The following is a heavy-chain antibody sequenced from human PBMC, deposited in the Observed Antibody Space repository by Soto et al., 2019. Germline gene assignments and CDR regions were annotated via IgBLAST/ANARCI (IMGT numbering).Heavy chain of an antibody. CDR3: ARDPLSSFAMDV. Sequence: GASVKVSCKASGDTFSSYAISWVRQAPGKGLEWMGKIIPTSGRTNYAQKFQGRLTISADDSTSTAYMELSSLLSEDTAVYYCARDPLSSFAMDVWGQGTTVTVSS. CDR2: IIPTSGRT. V-gene: IGHV1-69*13. CDR1: GDTFSSYA. D-gene: IGHD3-10*02. J-gene: IGHJ6*02.